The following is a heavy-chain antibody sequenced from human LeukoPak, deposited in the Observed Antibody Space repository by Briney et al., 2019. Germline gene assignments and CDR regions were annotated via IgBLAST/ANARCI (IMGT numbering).Heavy chain of an antibody. CDR1: EFTFSSYW. CDR3: ARRGYYYDSSGYYLGGFDY. CDR2: IKQDGSEK. Sequence: GGSLRLSCAASEFTFSSYWMSWVRQAPGKGLEWVANIKQDGSEKYYVDSVKGRFTISRDNAKNSLYLQMNSLRAEDTAVYYCARRGYYYDSSGYYLGGFDYWGQGTLVTVSS. V-gene: IGHV3-7*01. D-gene: IGHD3-22*01. J-gene: IGHJ4*02.